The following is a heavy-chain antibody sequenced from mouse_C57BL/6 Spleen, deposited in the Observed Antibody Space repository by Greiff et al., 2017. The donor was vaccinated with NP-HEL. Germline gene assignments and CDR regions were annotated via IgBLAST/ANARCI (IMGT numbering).Heavy chain of an antibody. V-gene: IGHV6-3*01. CDR2: IRLKSDNYAT. Sequence: EVQGVEPGGGLVQPGGSMKLSCVASGFTFSNYWMNWVRQSPEKGLEWVAKIRLKSDNYATHYAESVKGRFTISRNESKRSVYLQMNNLRAEDTGMYYCPSYYAMDYWGQGTSVTVSS. J-gene: IGHJ4*01. CDR1: GFTFSNYW. CDR3: PSYYAMDY.